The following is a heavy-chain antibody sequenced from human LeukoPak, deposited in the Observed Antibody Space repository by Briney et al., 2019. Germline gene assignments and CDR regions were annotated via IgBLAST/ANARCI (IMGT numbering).Heavy chain of an antibody. V-gene: IGHV4-59*01. D-gene: IGHD3-16*01. CDR2: IYYSGST. J-gene: IGHJ4*02. CDR1: GGSISSYY. Sequence: SETLSLTCTVSGGSISSYYWSWIRQPPGKGLEWIGHIYYSGSTNYNPSLKSRVTISVDTSKNQFSLKLSSVTAADTAVYYCARGPNYDYVWGSTTVNYWGQGTLVTVSS. CDR3: ARGPNYDYVWGSTTVNY.